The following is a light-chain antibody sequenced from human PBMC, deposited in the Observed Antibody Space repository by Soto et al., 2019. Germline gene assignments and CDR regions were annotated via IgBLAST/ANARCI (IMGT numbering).Light chain of an antibody. V-gene: IGKV3-11*02. CDR1: EGVGSF. CDR3: QHSYSSPPWT. Sequence: VLTQSPGTLSLSPGDTATLSCRASEGVGSFLAWYRQKPGQPPRLLIYRASTVKTGVPPRFSGSGSGRDFTLTISSLRPDDIATYFCQHSYSSPPWTFGPGTKVEVK. CDR2: RAS. J-gene: IGKJ1*01.